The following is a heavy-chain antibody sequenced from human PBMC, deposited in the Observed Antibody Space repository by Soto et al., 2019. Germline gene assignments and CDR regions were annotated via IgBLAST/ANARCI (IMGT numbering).Heavy chain of an antibody. V-gene: IGHV1-69*01. Sequence: QVQLVQSGAEVKKPGSSVKVSCKASGGTFSSYAISWVRQAPGQGLEWMGGIIPIFGTANNAQKFQGRVTITADESTSTAYMKLSSLRSEDTAVYYCARDPSGYSGYHIPGYYYGMDVWGQGTTVTVSS. J-gene: IGHJ6*02. D-gene: IGHD5-12*01. CDR2: IIPIFGTA. CDR1: GGTFSSYA. CDR3: ARDPSGYSGYHIPGYYYGMDV.